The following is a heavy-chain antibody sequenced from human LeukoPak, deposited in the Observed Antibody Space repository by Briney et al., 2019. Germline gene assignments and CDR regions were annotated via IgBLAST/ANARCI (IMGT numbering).Heavy chain of an antibody. V-gene: IGHV3-21*01. CDR1: GFTFSSYN. J-gene: IGHJ4*02. D-gene: IGHD2-2*01. Sequence: GGSLRLSCAASGFTFSSYNMNWVRQAPGKGLEWVSFISSSSSYIYYADSVKGRFTISRDNAKNSLYLQMNSLRAEDTAVYYCARDPARQFDYWGQGTPVTVSS. CDR2: ISSSSSYI. CDR3: ARDPARQFDY.